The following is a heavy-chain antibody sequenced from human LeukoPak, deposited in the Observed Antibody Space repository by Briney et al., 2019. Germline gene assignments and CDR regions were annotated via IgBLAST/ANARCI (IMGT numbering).Heavy chain of an antibody. Sequence: PGGSLRLSCVASGFSFRNYAIHWVRQAPGKGLEYVSVINTDGRITYYADSVKGRFTISRDNSKNTLYLQMNSLRAEDTAVYYCAKLLYYYDSSGYLDYWGQGTLVTVSS. D-gene: IGHD3-22*01. CDR1: GFSFRNYA. CDR3: AKLLYYYDSSGYLDY. J-gene: IGHJ4*02. CDR2: INTDGRIT. V-gene: IGHV3-64*02.